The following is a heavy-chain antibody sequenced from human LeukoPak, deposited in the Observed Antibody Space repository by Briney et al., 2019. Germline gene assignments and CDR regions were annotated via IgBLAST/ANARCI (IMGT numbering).Heavy chain of an antibody. J-gene: IGHJ4*01. CDR3: ARGPPYIVVVTXIGFFDS. D-gene: IGHD2-21*02. V-gene: IGHV4-34*01. Sequence: SETLSLTCAVYGGSFSGYYWSWIRQHPGKGLEWIGEINHSGSTNYNPSLKSRVTISVDTSKNQFSLKLSSVTAADTAVYYCARGPPYIVVVTXIGFFDSWGXGTXVTVSS. CDR2: INHSGST. CDR1: GGSFSGYY.